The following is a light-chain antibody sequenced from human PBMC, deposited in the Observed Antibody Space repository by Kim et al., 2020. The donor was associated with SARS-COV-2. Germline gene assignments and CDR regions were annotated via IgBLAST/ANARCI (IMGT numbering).Light chain of an antibody. V-gene: IGLV1-44*01. CDR1: NSNIGSKT. CDR2: RNN. J-gene: IGLJ2*01. CDR3: STWDDSLNAVV. Sequence: QSVLTQPPAASGTPGQRVYISCSGSNSNIGSKTVNWYQHVPGTAPRLLISRNNERPSGVPDRFSGSKSGTSASLAISGLQSDDEAVYYCSTWDDSLNAVVFGGGTQLTVL.